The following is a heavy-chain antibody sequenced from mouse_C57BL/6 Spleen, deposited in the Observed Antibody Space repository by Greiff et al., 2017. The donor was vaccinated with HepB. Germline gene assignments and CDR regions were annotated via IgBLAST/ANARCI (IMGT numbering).Heavy chain of an antibody. V-gene: IGHV1-61*01. CDR3: ARRDYSNYKFAY. D-gene: IGHD2-5*01. Sequence: QVQLQQPGAELVRPGSSVKLSCKASGYTFTSYWMDWVKQRPGQGLEWIGNIYPSDSETHYNQKFKDKATLTVDKSSSTAYMQLSSLTSEDSAVYYCARRDYSNYKFAYWGQGTLVTVSA. CDR1: GYTFTSYW. CDR2: IYPSDSET. J-gene: IGHJ3*01.